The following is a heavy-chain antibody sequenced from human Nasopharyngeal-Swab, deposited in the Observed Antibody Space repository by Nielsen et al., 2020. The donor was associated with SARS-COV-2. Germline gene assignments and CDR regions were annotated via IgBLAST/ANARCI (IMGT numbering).Heavy chain of an antibody. Sequence: ASVKVSCKASGYTFTTYDISWVRRAPGQGLEWMGWTSSYYDNTNYAQKLQGRVTLTTDTSTSTAYMELRSLRSDDTVVYYCARDRRTEGHSFDIWGQGTMVTVSS. CDR2: TSSYYDNT. V-gene: IGHV1-18*01. CDR1: GYTFTTYD. CDR3: ARDRRTEGHSFDI. J-gene: IGHJ3*02.